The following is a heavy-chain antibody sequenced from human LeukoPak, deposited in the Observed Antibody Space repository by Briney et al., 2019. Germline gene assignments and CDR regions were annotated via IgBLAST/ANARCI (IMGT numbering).Heavy chain of an antibody. CDR2: ISSSSTI. CDR3: ARSPLGGAGSYDY. J-gene: IGHJ4*02. Sequence: GGSLSPSCPAPGFPSGPYTMTWARQAPGRGLEWLSYISSSSTIYYADSVRGRFTISRDNAKNSLYLQMNSLRDEDTAVYYCARSPLGGAGSYDYWGQGTLVTVSS. V-gene: IGHV3-48*02. D-gene: IGHD3-10*01. CDR1: GFPSGPYT.